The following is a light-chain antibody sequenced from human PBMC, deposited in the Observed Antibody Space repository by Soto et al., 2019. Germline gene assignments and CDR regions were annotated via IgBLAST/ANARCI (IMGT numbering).Light chain of an antibody. V-gene: IGKV3-20*01. J-gene: IGKJ2*01. CDR2: DAS. CDR3: HQYGYSPMYT. CDR1: ETVTGSY. Sequence: EIVLTQSPATLSLSPGERATLSCRASETVTGSYLAWYQQKPGQAPRLLMYDASSRATGIPDRFSGSGSGTDFTLTISRLEPEDFAVYYCHQYGYSPMYTFGQGTKLEIK.